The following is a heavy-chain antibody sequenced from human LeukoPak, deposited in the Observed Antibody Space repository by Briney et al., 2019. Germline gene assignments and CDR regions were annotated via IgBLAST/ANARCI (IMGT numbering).Heavy chain of an antibody. CDR1: GSTFSSYA. Sequence: PGGSLRLSCAASGSTFSSYAMHWVRQAPGKGLEWVAVISYDGSNKYYADSVKGRFTISRDNSKNTLYLQMNSLRAEDTAVYYCARSLIVGAHFDYWGQGTLVTVSS. V-gene: IGHV3-30-3*01. CDR2: ISYDGSNK. CDR3: ARSLIVGAHFDY. J-gene: IGHJ4*02. D-gene: IGHD1-26*01.